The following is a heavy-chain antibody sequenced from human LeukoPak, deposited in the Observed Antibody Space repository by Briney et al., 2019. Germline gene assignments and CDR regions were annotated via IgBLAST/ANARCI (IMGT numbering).Heavy chain of an antibody. CDR3: ARDVAGYSSTDAFDI. D-gene: IGHD6-13*01. V-gene: IGHV1-8*03. Sequence: ASVKVSCKASGYTFTSYDINWVRQATGQGLEWMGWMNPNSGNTGYAQKFQGRVTITRNTSISTAYMELSRLRSDDTAVYYCARDVAGYSSTDAFDIWGQGTMVTVSS. CDR1: GYTFTSYD. CDR2: MNPNSGNT. J-gene: IGHJ3*02.